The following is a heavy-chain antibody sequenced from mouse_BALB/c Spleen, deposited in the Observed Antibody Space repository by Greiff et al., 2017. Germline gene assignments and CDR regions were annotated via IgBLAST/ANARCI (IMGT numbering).Heavy chain of an antibody. V-gene: IGHV1-9*01. Sequence: VQGVESGAELMKPGASVKISCKATGYTFSSYWIEWVKQRPGHGLEWIGEILPGSGSTNYNEKFKGKATFTADTSSNTAYMQLSSLTSEDSAVYYCARRRGLFHFDVGGAGTTVTVSS. CDR2: ILPGSGST. CDR3: ARRRGLFHFDV. J-gene: IGHJ1*01. CDR1: GYTFSSYW. D-gene: IGHD1-1*01.